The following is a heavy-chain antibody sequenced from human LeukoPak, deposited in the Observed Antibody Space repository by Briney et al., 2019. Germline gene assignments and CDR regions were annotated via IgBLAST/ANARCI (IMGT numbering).Heavy chain of an antibody. Sequence: GSSVKVSCKASGGTFSSYAISWVRQAPGQGLEWMGGIIPIFGTANYAQKLQGRVTMTTDTSTSTAYMELRSLRSDDTAVYYCARGSGSYLSYYYYYMDVWGKGTTVAVSS. CDR2: IIPIFGTA. J-gene: IGHJ6*03. V-gene: IGHV1-69*05. CDR3: ARGSGSYLSYYYYYMDV. D-gene: IGHD1-26*01. CDR1: GGTFSSYA.